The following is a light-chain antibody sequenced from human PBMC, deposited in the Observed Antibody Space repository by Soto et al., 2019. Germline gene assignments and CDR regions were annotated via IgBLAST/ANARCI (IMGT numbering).Light chain of an antibody. Sequence: QPVLTQPPSVSGAPGQRVTISCTGSSSNIGAGYDVHWYQQLPGTAPKLLIYGNSNRPSGVPDRFSGSKSGTSASLAITGLQAEDEADYYCQSYDSSLSGYVCGGGTKLTVL. CDR3: QSYDSSLSGYV. CDR1: SSNIGAGYD. CDR2: GNS. V-gene: IGLV1-40*01. J-gene: IGLJ2*01.